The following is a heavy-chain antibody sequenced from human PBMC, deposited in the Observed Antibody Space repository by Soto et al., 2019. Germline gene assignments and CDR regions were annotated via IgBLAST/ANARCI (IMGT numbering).Heavy chain of an antibody. CDR3: ARDLGDIVVVPAAPVGDAFEI. Sequence: ASVKVSCKASGGTFSSYAISWVRQAPGQGLEWMGGIIPIFGTANYAQKFQGRVTITADESTSTAYMELSSLRSEDTAVYYCARDLGDIVVVPAAPVGDAFEIWGQGTMVTVSS. D-gene: IGHD2-2*01. CDR2: IIPIFGTA. CDR1: GGTFSSYA. J-gene: IGHJ3*02. V-gene: IGHV1-69*13.